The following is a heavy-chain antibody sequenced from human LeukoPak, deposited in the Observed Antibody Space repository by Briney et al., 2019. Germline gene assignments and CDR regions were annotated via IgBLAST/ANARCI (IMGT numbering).Heavy chain of an antibody. J-gene: IGHJ5*02. V-gene: IGHV4-34*01. CDR2: INHSGRT. Sequence: SETLSLTCAVYGGSFSGYYWSWIRQPPGKGREWIGEINHSGRTNYNPSLKTRVTISVDTSKNQFSLKLRSVTAADTAVYYCARGMIVVVPAATQGNWFDPWGQGTLVTVSS. CDR3: ARGMIVVVPAATQGNWFDP. D-gene: IGHD2-2*01. CDR1: GGSFSGYY.